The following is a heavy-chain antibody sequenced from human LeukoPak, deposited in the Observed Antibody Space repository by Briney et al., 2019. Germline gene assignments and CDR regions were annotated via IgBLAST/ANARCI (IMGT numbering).Heavy chain of an antibody. CDR3: VRHGSGSYPYYFDY. Sequence: GESLKISCQGSGYSLTTYWIGGVRQMPGKGLEWMGIIYPGDSDTRYSPSFQGQVTISADRSISTAYLQWSSLKASDTAMYYCVRHGSGSYPYYFDYWGQGTLVTVSS. J-gene: IGHJ4*02. CDR1: GYSLTTYW. D-gene: IGHD1-26*01. CDR2: IYPGDSDT. V-gene: IGHV5-51*01.